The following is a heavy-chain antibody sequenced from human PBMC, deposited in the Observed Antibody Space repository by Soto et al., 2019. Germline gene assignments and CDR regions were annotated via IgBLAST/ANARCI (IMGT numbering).Heavy chain of an antibody. CDR3: AIITIFGVVSPDAFDI. CDR2: IYPGDSDT. Sequence: GESLKISCKGSGYSFTSYWIGWVRQMPGKGLEWMGIIYPGDSDTRYSPSFQGQVTISADKSISTAYLQWSSLKASDTAMYYCAIITIFGVVSPDAFDIWGQGTMVTVSS. V-gene: IGHV5-51*01. CDR1: GYSFTSYW. J-gene: IGHJ3*02. D-gene: IGHD3-3*01.